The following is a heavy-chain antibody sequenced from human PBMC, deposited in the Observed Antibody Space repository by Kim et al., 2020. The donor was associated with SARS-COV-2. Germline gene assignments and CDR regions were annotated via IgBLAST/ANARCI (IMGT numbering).Heavy chain of an antibody. CDR3: ARDLRYCSSTSCYAALDY. Sequence: KGRFTITRDNSKNTLYLQMNSLRAEDTAVYYCARDLRYCSSTSCYAALDYWGQGTLVTVSS. V-gene: IGHV3-30*01. J-gene: IGHJ4*02. D-gene: IGHD2-2*01.